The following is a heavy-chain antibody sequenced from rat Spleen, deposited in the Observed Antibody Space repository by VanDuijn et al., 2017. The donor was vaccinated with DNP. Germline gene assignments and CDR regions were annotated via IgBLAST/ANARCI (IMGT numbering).Heavy chain of an antibody. D-gene: IGHD1-12*02. Sequence: EVQLVESGGGLVRPGSSLRLSCAASGLIFSDYAMAWVRQSPKMGLVWVATIIYDGTSTFSRDSVTGRFTISRDNARGTLYLQMNSLRSEDTATYYCSNYNYYDGTYWGQGTLVTVSS. CDR3: SNYNYYDGTY. CDR2: IIYDGTST. CDR1: GLIFSDYA. J-gene: IGHJ3*01. V-gene: IGHV5S10*01.